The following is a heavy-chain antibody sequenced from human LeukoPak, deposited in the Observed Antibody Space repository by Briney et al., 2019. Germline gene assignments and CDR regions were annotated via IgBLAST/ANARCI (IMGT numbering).Heavy chain of an antibody. CDR1: GGSISSYY. D-gene: IGHD3-22*01. CDR2: IDTSGNT. CDR3: ARGDSSGYWSLGYFQH. V-gene: IGHV4-4*07. J-gene: IGHJ1*01. Sequence: MSSETLSLTCTVSGGSISSYYWSWIRQPAGKGLEWIGRIDTSGNTNYKPSLKSRVTMSVDTSKNQFSLKLSSVTAADTAVYYCARGDSSGYWSLGYFQHWGQGTLVTVSS.